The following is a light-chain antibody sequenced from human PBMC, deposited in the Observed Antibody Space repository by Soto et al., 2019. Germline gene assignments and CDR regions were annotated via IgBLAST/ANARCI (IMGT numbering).Light chain of an antibody. V-gene: IGLV1-47*01. J-gene: IGLJ3*02. CDR3: ATWDDSLSGWM. CDR1: SSNIGSNY. CDR2: RNN. Sequence: QSVLTQPPSASGTPGQRVTISCSGSSSNIGSNYVYWYQQLPGTAPKLLIYRNNKRPSGVPDRFSGSKSGTSASLAISGLRSEDEADYYCATWDDSLSGWMFGGGTQLTVL.